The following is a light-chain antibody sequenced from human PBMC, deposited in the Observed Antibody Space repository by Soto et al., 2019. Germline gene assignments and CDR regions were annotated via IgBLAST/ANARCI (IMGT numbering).Light chain of an antibody. CDR2: GAS. Sequence: EIVLTQSPGTLSLSPGERATLSCRASQSVSSSYLAWYQQKPGQAPRLLIHGASSRATGIPDRFSGSGSGKDFTLTISRLEPEDFAVYYCQQYGSSPPINFGQGTRLEIK. V-gene: IGKV3-20*01. CDR1: QSVSSSY. CDR3: QQYGSSPPIN. J-gene: IGKJ5*01.